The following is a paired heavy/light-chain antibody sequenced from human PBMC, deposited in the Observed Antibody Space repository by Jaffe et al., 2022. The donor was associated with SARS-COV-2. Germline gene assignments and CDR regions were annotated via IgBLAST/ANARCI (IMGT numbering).Heavy chain of an antibody. CDR2: ISGSGGTT. D-gene: IGHD3-10*01. Sequence: EVQLLESGGGLVQPGGSLRLSCAASGFTFSDYAMSWVRQAPGEGLEWVSVISGSGGTTYYADSVKGRFTVSRDNSKNTLFLQMNSLRADDTAVYYCSKAGFSGSSRFLDFWGQGTLVTVSS. J-gene: IGHJ4*02. V-gene: IGHV3-23*01. CDR1: GFTFSDYA. CDR3: SKAGFSGSSRFLDF.
Light chain of an antibody. V-gene: IGKV3-11*01. CDR2: DAS. CDR3: QQRDNWPLT. Sequence: EIVLTQSPATLSLSPGERATLSCRASQSVSSYLAWYQQKPGQAPRLLIYDASNRATGIPARFSGSGSGTDFTLTISSLEPEDFAVYFCQQRDNWPLTFGGGTKVEIK. J-gene: IGKJ4*01. CDR1: QSVSSY.